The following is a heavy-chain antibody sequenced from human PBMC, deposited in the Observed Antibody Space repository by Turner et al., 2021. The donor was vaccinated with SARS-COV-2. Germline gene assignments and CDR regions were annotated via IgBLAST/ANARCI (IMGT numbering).Heavy chain of an antibody. J-gene: IGHJ4*02. CDR1: GLMFSGDA. V-gene: IGHV3-30*01. Sequence: QLVQSGGGVVQPGRSLRLSCAASGLMFSGDAFHWVRQSPGKGLEWLAFISYDGSSRHYADFAKGRLTISRDNSNSTLFLQMNSLRPEDTAVYYCAREGQFEEISLDYWGQGTLVTVSS. CDR2: ISYDGSSR. D-gene: IGHD3-10*01. CDR3: AREGQFEEISLDY.